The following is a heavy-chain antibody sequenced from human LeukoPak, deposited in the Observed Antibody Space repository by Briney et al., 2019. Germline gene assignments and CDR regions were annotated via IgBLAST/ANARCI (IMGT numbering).Heavy chain of an antibody. Sequence: GGSLRPSCAASGFTFSSYAMHWVRQAPGMGLEWVAVISYDGSNKYYADSVKGRFTISRDNSKNTLYLQMNSLRAEDTAVYYCASHDSSGYYRLVDYWGQGTLVTVSS. V-gene: IGHV3-30-3*01. D-gene: IGHD3-22*01. CDR3: ASHDSSGYYRLVDY. J-gene: IGHJ4*02. CDR1: GFTFSSYA. CDR2: ISYDGSNK.